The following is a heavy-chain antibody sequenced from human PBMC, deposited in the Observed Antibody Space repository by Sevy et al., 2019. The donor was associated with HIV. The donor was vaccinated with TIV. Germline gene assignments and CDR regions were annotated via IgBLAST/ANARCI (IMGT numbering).Heavy chain of an antibody. Sequence: GSLRLSCAASGFTFSSYGMHWVRQAPGKGLEWVAVISYDGSNKYYADSVKGRFTISRDNSKNTLYLQMNSLRAEDTAVYYSAKEKRKGSSSWYFGWFDPWGQGTLVTVSS. CDR2: ISYDGSNK. D-gene: IGHD6-13*01. V-gene: IGHV3-30*18. CDR3: AKEKRKGSSSWYFGWFDP. CDR1: GFTFSSYG. J-gene: IGHJ5*02.